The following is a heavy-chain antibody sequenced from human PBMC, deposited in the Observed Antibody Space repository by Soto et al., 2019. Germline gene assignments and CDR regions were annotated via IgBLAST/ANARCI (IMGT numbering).Heavy chain of an antibody. Sequence: PSETLSLTCTVSGGSINSGDYYWSWIRQPPGKGLEWIGYIYYSGTTYYNPSLKSRVAISVDTSKNQFSLRLSSVTAADTAVYYCATQEVGGTYVYTFDPWGQGTLVTVSS. CDR1: GGSINSGDYY. D-gene: IGHD1-26*01. J-gene: IGHJ5*02. CDR2: IYYSGTT. V-gene: IGHV4-30-4*01. CDR3: ATQEVGGTYVYTFDP.